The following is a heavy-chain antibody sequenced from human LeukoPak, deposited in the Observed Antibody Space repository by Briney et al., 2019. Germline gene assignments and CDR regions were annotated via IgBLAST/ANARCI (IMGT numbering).Heavy chain of an antibody. V-gene: IGHV1-69*06. CDR2: IIPIFGTA. D-gene: IGHD3-3*01. Sequence: RASVKVSCKASGGTFSSYAISWVRQAPGQGLEWMGRIIPIFGTANYAQKFQGRVTITADKSTSTAYMELSSLRSEDTAVYYCASWGYDFWSGYGGFDPWGQGTLVTVSS. CDR1: GGTFSSYA. CDR3: ASWGYDFWSGYGGFDP. J-gene: IGHJ5*02.